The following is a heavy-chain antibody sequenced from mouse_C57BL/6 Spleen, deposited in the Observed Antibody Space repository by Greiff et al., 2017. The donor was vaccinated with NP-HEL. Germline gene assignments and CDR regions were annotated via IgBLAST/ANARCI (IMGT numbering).Heavy chain of an antibody. V-gene: IGHV5-4*01. CDR3: ARELGEPAFDY. Sequence: EVQLVESGGGLVKPGGSLKLSCAASGFTFSSYAMSWVRQTPEKRLEWVATISDGGSYTYYPDNVKGRFTISRDNAKNNLYLQMSHLKSEDTAMYYCARELGEPAFDYWGQGTTLTVSS. D-gene: IGHD4-1*01. CDR2: ISDGGSYT. J-gene: IGHJ2*01. CDR1: GFTFSSYA.